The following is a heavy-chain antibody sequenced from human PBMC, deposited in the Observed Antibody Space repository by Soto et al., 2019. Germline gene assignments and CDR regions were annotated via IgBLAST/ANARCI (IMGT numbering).Heavy chain of an antibody. J-gene: IGHJ5*02. V-gene: IGHV3-30*04. Sequence: LVESGGGVVQPGRSLRLSCAASGVTFSGFAMHWVRQAPGKGLEWVAVISYDGTSAIYADSGKGRFSVSRDNSKNLVYLQMTSLRNVDTAMYSCARGGKREGGFSPPADLWGQ. CDR1: GVTFSGFA. CDR2: ISYDGTSA. D-gene: IGHD3-16*01. CDR3: ARGGKREGGFSPPADL.